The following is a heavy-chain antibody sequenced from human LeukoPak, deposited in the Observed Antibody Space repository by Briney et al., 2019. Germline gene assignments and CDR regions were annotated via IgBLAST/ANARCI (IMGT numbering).Heavy chain of an antibody. D-gene: IGHD1-14*01. CDR1: GGSIRSYY. J-gene: IGHJ4*02. V-gene: IGHV4-59*12. Sequence: SETLSLTCTVSGGSIRSYYWSWIRQPPGKGLEWIGYIYYSGSTNYNPSLKSRVSISVDTSKNQFSLNLSSVTAADTAVYYCARRGTTSPFDYWGQGTLVTVSS. CDR3: ARRGTTSPFDY. CDR2: IYYSGST.